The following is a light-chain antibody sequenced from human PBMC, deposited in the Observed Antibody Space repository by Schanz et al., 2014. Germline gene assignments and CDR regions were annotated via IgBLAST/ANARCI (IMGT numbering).Light chain of an antibody. J-gene: IGKJ3*01. CDR3: QQFDTSSFT. Sequence: EIVLTQSPGTLSLSPGERATLSCRASQSVTSYLAWYQQKPGQAPRLLIYDASARATGIPDRFSGSGAGTDFTLTISRLEPEDFAVYYCQQFDTSSFTFGPGTKVDL. V-gene: IGKV3-20*01. CDR1: QSVTSY. CDR2: DAS.